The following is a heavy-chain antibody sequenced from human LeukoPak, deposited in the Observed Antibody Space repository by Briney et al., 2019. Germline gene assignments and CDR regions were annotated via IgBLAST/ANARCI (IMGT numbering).Heavy chain of an antibody. V-gene: IGHV3-23*01. CDR1: GFTFSSYS. J-gene: IGHJ4*02. D-gene: IGHD6-19*01. CDR2: ISGSGGST. Sequence: GGSLRLSCAASGFTFSSYSMNWVRQAPGKGLEWVSAISGSGGSTYYADSVKGRFTISRDNSKNTLYLQMNSLRAEDTAVYYCAKTGAVAVMGYWGQGTLVTVSS. CDR3: AKTGAVAVMGY.